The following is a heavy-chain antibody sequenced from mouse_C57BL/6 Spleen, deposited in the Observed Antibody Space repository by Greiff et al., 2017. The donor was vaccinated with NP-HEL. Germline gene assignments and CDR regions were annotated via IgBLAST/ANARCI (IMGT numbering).Heavy chain of an antibody. CDR3: ARGGMDY. CDR2: LDPSDSYP. CDR1: GYTFTSYW. J-gene: IGHJ4*01. V-gene: IGHV1-69*01. Sequence: QVQLQQPGAELVMPGASVKLSCKASGYTFTSYWMHWVKQRPGQGLEWIGELDPSDSYPNYNQKFKGKSTLTVDKSSSTAYMQLSSLTSEDSAVYYCARGGMDYWGQGTTVTVSS.